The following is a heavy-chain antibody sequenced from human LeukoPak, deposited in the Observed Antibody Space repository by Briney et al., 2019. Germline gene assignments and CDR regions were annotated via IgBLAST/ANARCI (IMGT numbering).Heavy chain of an antibody. Sequence: SETLSLTCTVSGASISSGTYYWSWIRQPPGKGLEWIGYIYHSGNTYYSPSLKSRVTLSVDRSKNQFSLNLTSVTAADTAVYYCARAVEMATTTRNWFDPWGQGTLVTVSS. V-gene: IGHV4-30-2*01. CDR3: ARAVEMATTTRNWFDP. CDR1: GASISSGTYY. CDR2: IYHSGNT. D-gene: IGHD5-24*01. J-gene: IGHJ5*02.